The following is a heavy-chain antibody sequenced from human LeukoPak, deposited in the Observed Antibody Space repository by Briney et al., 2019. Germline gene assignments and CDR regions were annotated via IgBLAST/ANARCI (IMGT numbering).Heavy chain of an antibody. D-gene: IGHD2-15*01. CDR3: ATQTLGYCSGGSCYYFDY. Sequence: ASVKVSCKVSGYTLTELSMHWVRQAPGKGLEWMGGFDPEDGETIYARKFQGRVTMTEDTSTDTAYMELSSLRSEDTAVYYCATQTLGYCSGGSCYYFDYWGQGTLVTVSS. V-gene: IGHV1-24*01. CDR1: GYTLTELS. CDR2: FDPEDGET. J-gene: IGHJ4*02.